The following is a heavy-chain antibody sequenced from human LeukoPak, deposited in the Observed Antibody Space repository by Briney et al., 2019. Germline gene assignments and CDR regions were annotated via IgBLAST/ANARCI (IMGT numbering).Heavy chain of an antibody. V-gene: IGHV1-18*01. D-gene: IGHD3-10*01. CDR1: GYTFTRYG. CDR2: ISGYNGDT. CDR3: ARLWFGEFHFDY. J-gene: IGHJ4*02. Sequence: ASVKVSCRASGYTFTRYGISWVRQAPGQGLEWIGWISGYNGDTKYAQKLQGRVTITADESTSTAYMELSSLRSEDTAVYYCARLWFGEFHFDYWGQGTLVTVSS.